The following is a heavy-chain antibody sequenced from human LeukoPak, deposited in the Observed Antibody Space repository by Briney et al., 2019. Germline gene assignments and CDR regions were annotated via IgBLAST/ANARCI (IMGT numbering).Heavy chain of an antibody. CDR1: GYTFTTYG. V-gene: IGHV1-8*02. CDR2: MNPNSGNT. CDR3: ARAQQLVVLNWFDP. D-gene: IGHD6-13*01. Sequence: ASVKVSCKASGYTFTTYGINWVRQAPGQGLEWMGWMNPNSGNTGYAQKFQGRVTMTRNTSISTAYMELSSLRSEDTAVYYCARAQQLVVLNWFDPWGQGTLVTVSS. J-gene: IGHJ5*02.